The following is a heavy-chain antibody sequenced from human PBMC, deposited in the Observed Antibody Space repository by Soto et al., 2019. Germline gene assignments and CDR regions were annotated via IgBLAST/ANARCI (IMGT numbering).Heavy chain of an antibody. Sequence: ASVKVSCKASGYTFTGYYMHWVRQAPGQGLEWMRWINPNSGGTNYAQKFQGWVTMTRDTSISTAYMELSRLRSDDTAVYYCAREGIAVAGLEGMDVWGQGTTVTVSS. V-gene: IGHV1-2*04. J-gene: IGHJ6*02. CDR1: GYTFTGYY. CDR3: AREGIAVAGLEGMDV. D-gene: IGHD6-19*01. CDR2: INPNSGGT.